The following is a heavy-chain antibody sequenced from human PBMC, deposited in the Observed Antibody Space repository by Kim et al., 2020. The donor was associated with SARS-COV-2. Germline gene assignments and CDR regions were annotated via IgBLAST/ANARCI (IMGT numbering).Heavy chain of an antibody. D-gene: IGHD3-10*01. Sequence: SQTLSLTCAISGDSVSSKSGAWNWIRQSPSRGLEWLGRTCYRSKWYNDYAESVKSRITINPDTSKNQFSLHLSSVTPEDTAVYYCARMIRGVSDYWGQGT. CDR2: TCYRSKWYN. CDR3: ARMIRGVSDY. CDR1: GDSVSSKSGA. J-gene: IGHJ4*02. V-gene: IGHV6-1*01.